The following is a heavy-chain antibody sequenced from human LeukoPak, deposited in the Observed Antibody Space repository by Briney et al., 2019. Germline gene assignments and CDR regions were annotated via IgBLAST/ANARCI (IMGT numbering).Heavy chain of an antibody. D-gene: IGHD7-27*01. CDR1: GYTFTSYA. CDR2: INAGNGNT. Sequence: GASVKGSCKASGYTFTSYAMHWVRQAPGQRLEWMGWINAGNGNTKSSQKFQGRVTITRDTSASTAYMELSSLRSEDTAVYYCARGRNWGPDYWGQGTLVTVSS. CDR3: ARGRNWGPDY. J-gene: IGHJ4*02. V-gene: IGHV1-3*01.